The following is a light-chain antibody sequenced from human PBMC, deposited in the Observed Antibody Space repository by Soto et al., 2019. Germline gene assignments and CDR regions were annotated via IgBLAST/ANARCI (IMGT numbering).Light chain of an antibody. Sequence: EIVLTQSPGTLSLSPGESPTLSCRASQTIGSSFLAWYQQKPGQAPRLLIYGASNRATGIPDRFSGSGSGTDFTLTINRLEPEDFAVYYCQQYCSSSCSFGQGTKLEIK. J-gene: IGKJ2*02. CDR2: GAS. CDR3: QQYCSSSCS. V-gene: IGKV3-20*01. CDR1: QTIGSSF.